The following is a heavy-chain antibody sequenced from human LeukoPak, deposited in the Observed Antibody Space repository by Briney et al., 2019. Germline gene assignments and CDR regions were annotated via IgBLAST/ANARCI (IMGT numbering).Heavy chain of an antibody. CDR3: ARHNYGSGSLDRGWFDP. V-gene: IGHV1-69*05. J-gene: IGHJ5*02. CDR2: IIPIFGTA. Sequence: ASVKVSCKASGGTFSSYAISWVRQAPGQGLEWMGRIIPIFGTANYAQKFQGRVTITTDESTSTAYMELSSLRSEDTAVYYCARHNYGSGSLDRGWFDPWGRGTLVTVSS. CDR1: GGTFSSYA. D-gene: IGHD3-10*01.